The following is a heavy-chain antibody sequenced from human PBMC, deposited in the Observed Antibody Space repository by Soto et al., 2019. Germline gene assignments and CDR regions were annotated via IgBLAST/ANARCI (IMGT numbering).Heavy chain of an antibody. CDR2: IYYSGST. J-gene: IGHJ6*02. Sequence: SETLSLTCTVSGGSISSGGYYWSWIRQHPGKGLEWIGYIYYSGSTYYNPSLKSRVTISVDTSKNQFSLKLSSVTAADTAVYYCARDGPLAPGDYYYYGMDVWGQGXTVTVYS. V-gene: IGHV4-31*03. D-gene: IGHD4-17*01. CDR3: ARDGPLAPGDYYYYGMDV. CDR1: GGSISSGGYY.